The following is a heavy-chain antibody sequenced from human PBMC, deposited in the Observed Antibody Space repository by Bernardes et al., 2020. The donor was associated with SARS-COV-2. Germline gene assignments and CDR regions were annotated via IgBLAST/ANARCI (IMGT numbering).Heavy chain of an antibody. D-gene: IGHD3-22*01. V-gene: IGHV4-4*07. CDR2: IYNSGPA. Sequence: SETLSLTCTVSGDSSRGYYWSWIRQPAGKGLEWIGRIYNSGPAHNKPSLEIQVTLSVETSKRQFSLNLFSVTAADSAVYSCARDQFRVGIADSFDLWGQGIMV. CDR1: GDSSRGYY. CDR3: ARDQFRVGIADSFDL. J-gene: IGHJ3*01.